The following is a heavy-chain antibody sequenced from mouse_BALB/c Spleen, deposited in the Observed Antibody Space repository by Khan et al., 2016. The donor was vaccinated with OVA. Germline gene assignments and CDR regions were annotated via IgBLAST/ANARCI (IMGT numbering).Heavy chain of an antibody. CDR3: TRGAPGFAY. CDR1: GYTFTSYY. V-gene: IGHV1S81*02. Sequence: VQLQESGAELVKPGASVKLSCKASGYTFTSYYMYWVKQRPGQGPEWIGEINPSNGGTNLNEKFKNKDSLTVDKSSSTAYMQLSSLTSEDSAVYYCTRGAPGFAYWGQGTLVTVSA. J-gene: IGHJ3*01. CDR2: INPSNGGT.